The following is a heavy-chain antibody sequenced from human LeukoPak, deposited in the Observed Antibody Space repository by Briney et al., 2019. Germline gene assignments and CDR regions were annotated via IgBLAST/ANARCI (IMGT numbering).Heavy chain of an antibody. Sequence: GGSLRLSCAASGFTFSDYYMSWIRQAPEKGLEWVSYISSSGSTIYYADSVRGRFTISRDNTKNSLFLQVNSLRAEDTAIYYCARDVGTSSNWYDPWGQGTLVTVSS. D-gene: IGHD6-6*01. V-gene: IGHV3-11*04. J-gene: IGHJ5*02. CDR3: ARDVGTSSNWYDP. CDR2: ISSSGSTI. CDR1: GFTFSDYY.